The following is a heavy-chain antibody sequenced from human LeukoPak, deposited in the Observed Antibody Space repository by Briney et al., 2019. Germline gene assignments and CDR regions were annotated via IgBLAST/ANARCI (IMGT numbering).Heavy chain of an antibody. CDR3: ARDGPEYSGSYYAFDI. V-gene: IGHV1-18*01. D-gene: IGHD1-26*01. Sequence: ASVKVSCKASGYTFTSYGISWVRQAPGQRLEWMGWISAYNGNTNYAQKLQGRVTMTTDTSTSTAYMELRSLRSDDTAVYYCARDGPEYSGSYYAFDIWGQGTMVTVSS. CDR1: GYTFTSYG. J-gene: IGHJ3*02. CDR2: ISAYNGNT.